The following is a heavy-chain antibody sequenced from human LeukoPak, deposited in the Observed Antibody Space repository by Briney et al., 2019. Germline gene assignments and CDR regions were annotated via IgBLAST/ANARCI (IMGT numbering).Heavy chain of an antibody. V-gene: IGHV1-2*02. CDR1: GYTFTHYH. D-gene: IGHD2-2*01. J-gene: IGHJ4*02. Sequence: ASVKVSFKASGYTFTHYHMHWVRQAPGQGLEWMAWINPNSGGTYYAQNFHDRITMTRDTSNSTAYMELRRLRSEDTAIYYCARANALYCSSTGYLFDYWGQGTLVTVSS. CDR3: ARANALYCSSTGYLFDY. CDR2: INPNSGGT.